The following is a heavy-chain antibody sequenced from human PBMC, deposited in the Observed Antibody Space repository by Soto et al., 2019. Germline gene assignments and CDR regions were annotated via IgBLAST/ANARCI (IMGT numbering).Heavy chain of an antibody. Sequence: ASVKVSCKASGYTFTSYYMHWVRQAPGQGLEWMGIINPSGGSTSYAQKFQGRVTMTRDTSTSTVYMEPSSLRSEDTAVYYCARPQTTTYSSSWTDAFDIWGQGTMVTVSS. J-gene: IGHJ3*02. CDR2: INPSGGST. CDR3: ARPQTTTYSSSWTDAFDI. V-gene: IGHV1-46*03. D-gene: IGHD6-13*01. CDR1: GYTFTSYY.